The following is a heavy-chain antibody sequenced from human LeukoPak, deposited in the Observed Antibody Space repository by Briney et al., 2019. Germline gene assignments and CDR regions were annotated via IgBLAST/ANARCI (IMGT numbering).Heavy chain of an antibody. CDR3: ASGFSRGY. Sequence: GGSLRLACAASGFTFSNYGMQWVRQAPGKGLEWVAYISDSSSTIYYADSVKGRFTIFRDNAKNSMYLQMNSLRDEDTAVYYCASGFSRGYWGQGTLVTVSS. J-gene: IGHJ4*02. CDR2: ISDSSSTI. CDR1: GFTFSNYG. D-gene: IGHD3-3*01. V-gene: IGHV3-48*02.